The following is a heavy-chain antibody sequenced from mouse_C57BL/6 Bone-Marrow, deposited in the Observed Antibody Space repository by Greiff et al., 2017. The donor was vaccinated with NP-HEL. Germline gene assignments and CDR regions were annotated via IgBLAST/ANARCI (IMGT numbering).Heavy chain of an antibody. Sequence: VQLQQSGAELVRPGASVKLSCTASGFNIKDDYMHWVKQRPEQGLEWIGWIDPENGDTEYASKFQGKATITADTSSNTAYLQLSSLTSEDTAVYYCTTYSKRFAYWGQGTLVTVSA. CDR1: GFNIKDDY. J-gene: IGHJ3*01. D-gene: IGHD2-5*01. CDR3: TTYSKRFAY. V-gene: IGHV14-4*01. CDR2: IDPENGDT.